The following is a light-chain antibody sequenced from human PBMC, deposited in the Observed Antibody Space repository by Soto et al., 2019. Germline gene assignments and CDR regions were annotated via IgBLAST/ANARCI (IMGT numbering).Light chain of an antibody. CDR3: QQYNNWPLT. CDR1: QSVSSN. J-gene: IGKJ4*01. V-gene: IGKV3-15*01. CDR2: GAS. Sequence: EIVMTQSPATLSVSPGERATPSCRASQSVSSNLAWYQQKPGKAPRLLIYGASTLATGIPARFSGSGSGTEFTLTISSLQSEDVAVYYCQQYNNWPLTFGGGTKVDI.